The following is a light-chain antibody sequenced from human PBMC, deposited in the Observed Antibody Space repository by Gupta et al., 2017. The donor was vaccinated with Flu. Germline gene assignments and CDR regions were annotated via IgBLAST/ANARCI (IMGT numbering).Light chain of an antibody. CDR3: QQYLSAPYS. CDR1: QTLLYSSNNKNY. V-gene: IGKV4-1*01. J-gene: IGKJ2*03. CDR2: WSS. Sequence: DILMNQSPDSLAEPLGERATINCKSSQTLLYSSNNKNYLAWYQQKPGQTPKLLIYWSSTRDSVVPDRFRGSVSWTDFTLTFGSLQADDLAVYYCQQYLSAPYSFGQGTKVEIK.